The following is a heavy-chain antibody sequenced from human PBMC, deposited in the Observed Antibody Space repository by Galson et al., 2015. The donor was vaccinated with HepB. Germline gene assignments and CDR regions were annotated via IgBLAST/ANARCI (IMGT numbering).Heavy chain of an antibody. CDR3: AAGGDMTRRYFDY. J-gene: IGHJ4*02. D-gene: IGHD3-16*01. Sequence: SLRLSCAASGFTFSNYWMNWVRQAPGKGLEWVANIKQDGSEKYYVDSVKGRFTVSRDNAKNSLHLQMSGLTAEDTAVYYCAAGGDMTRRYFDYWGQGTLVTVSS. CDR2: IKQDGSEK. V-gene: IGHV3-7*03. CDR1: GFTFSNYW.